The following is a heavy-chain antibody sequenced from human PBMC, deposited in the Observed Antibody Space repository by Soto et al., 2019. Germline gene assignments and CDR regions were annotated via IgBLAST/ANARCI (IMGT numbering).Heavy chain of an antibody. CDR2: ISSNGGST. CDR1: GFTFSSYA. CDR3: VNDHSGYYAENYYYGMDV. D-gene: IGHD3-22*01. J-gene: IGHJ6*02. Sequence: GGSLRLSCSASGFTFSSYAMHWVRQAPGKGLEYVSTISSNGGSTYYADSVKGRFTISRDNSKNTLYLQMSSPRAEDTAVFYCVNDHSGYYAENYYYGMDVWGQGTTVTVSS. V-gene: IGHV3-64D*06.